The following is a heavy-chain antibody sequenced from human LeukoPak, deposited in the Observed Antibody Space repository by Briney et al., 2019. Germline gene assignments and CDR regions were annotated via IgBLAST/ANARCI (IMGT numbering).Heavy chain of an antibody. Sequence: GGSLRLSCAASGFTFSSYSMNWVRQAPGKGLEWVSSISSSSSYIYYADSVKGRFTISRDNAKNSLYLQMNSLRAEDTAVYYCARDRRFGAVAVYYYYYMDVWGKGTTVTVSS. CDR2: ISSSSSYI. J-gene: IGHJ6*03. V-gene: IGHV3-21*01. CDR3: ARDRRFGAVAVYYYYYMDV. CDR1: GFTFSSYS. D-gene: IGHD6-19*01.